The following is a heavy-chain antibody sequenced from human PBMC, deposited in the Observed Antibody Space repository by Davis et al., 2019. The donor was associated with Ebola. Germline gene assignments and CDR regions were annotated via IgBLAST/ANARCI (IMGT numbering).Heavy chain of an antibody. V-gene: IGHV1-46*01. CDR1: GYTFTSYY. CDR2: INPSGGST. Sequence: ASVKVSCKASGYTFTSYYMHWVRQAPGQGLEWMGIINPSGGSTNYAQKFQGRVTVSADESTSTAYMELSSLRSEDTAVYYCARVNSWYYDNHPVYDIWGQGTTVTVSS. J-gene: IGHJ3*02. CDR3: ARVNSWYYDNHPVYDI. D-gene: IGHD3-22*01.